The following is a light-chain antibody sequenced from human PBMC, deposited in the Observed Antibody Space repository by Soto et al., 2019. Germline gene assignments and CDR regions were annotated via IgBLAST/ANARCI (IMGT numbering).Light chain of an antibody. Sequence: EIVMTQSPATLSVSPGERATLSCRASQSVSSNLAWYQQKPAQAPRLLIYGASTRATGIPARFSGSGSGTEFTLTISSLQSEDFAVYYCQHPWTFGQGTKVEI. CDR3: QHPWT. CDR1: QSVSSN. CDR2: GAS. V-gene: IGKV3-15*01. J-gene: IGKJ1*01.